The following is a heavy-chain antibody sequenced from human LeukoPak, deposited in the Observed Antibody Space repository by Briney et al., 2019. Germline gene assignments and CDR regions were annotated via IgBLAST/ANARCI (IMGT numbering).Heavy chain of an antibody. CDR1: GYSINSAFY. CDR3: VRDGYYGSGSPGWFGP. Sequence: SETLSLTCTVSGYSINSAFYWGWIRVPPGKGLEWIGSVFHRGTTYYNSSLKSRVNISIDTSKNQFSLKLNSLTAEDTAMYYCVRDGYYGSGSPGWFGPWGPGTLVIVSS. J-gene: IGHJ5*02. V-gene: IGHV4-38-2*02. CDR2: VFHRGTT. D-gene: IGHD3-10*01.